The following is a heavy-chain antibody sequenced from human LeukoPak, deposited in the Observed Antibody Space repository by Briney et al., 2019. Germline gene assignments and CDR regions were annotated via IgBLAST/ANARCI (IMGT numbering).Heavy chain of an antibody. V-gene: IGHV3-15*01. J-gene: IGHJ3*02. CDR1: GFTFNNAW. Sequence: GGSLRLSCAASGFTFNNAWMSWVRQAPGKGLEWIGRIKGKTDGGTTDYAAPVKGRFTTSRHDSKNTLYLQMNSLKTEDTAVYYCTQGGGAFDIWGQGTMVTVSS. CDR3: TQGGGAFDI. D-gene: IGHD1-26*01. CDR2: IKGKTDGGTT.